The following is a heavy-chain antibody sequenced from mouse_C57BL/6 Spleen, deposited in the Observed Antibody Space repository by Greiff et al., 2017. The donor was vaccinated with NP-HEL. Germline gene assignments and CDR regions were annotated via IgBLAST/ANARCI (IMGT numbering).Heavy chain of an antibody. Sequence: VKLQESGAELMKPGASVKLSCKATGYTFTGYWIEWVKQRPGHGLEWIGEILPGSGSTNYNEKFKGKATFTADTSSNTAYMQLSSLTTEDSAIYYCARRGYDYDGLYWYFDVWGTGTTVTVSS. J-gene: IGHJ1*03. CDR1: GYTFTGYW. CDR3: ARRGYDYDGLYWYFDV. V-gene: IGHV1-9*01. CDR2: ILPGSGST. D-gene: IGHD2-4*01.